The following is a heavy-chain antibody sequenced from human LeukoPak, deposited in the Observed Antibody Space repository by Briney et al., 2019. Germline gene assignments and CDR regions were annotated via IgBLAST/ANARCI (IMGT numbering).Heavy chain of an antibody. Sequence: ASVKVSCKASGYTFTSYCMHWVRQAPGQGLEWMGIINPSGGSTSYAQKFQGRVTMTRDTSTSTVYMELSSLRSEDTAVYYCARGEFTNDYVWGSYRRDYWGQGTLVTVSS. D-gene: IGHD3-16*02. J-gene: IGHJ4*02. CDR3: ARGEFTNDYVWGSYRRDY. CDR2: INPSGGST. CDR1: GYTFTSYC. V-gene: IGHV1-46*01.